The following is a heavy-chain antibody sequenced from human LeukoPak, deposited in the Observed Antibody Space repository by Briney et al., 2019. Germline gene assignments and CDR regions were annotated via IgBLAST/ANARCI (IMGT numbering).Heavy chain of an antibody. CDR3: ATALIPGYCSSTSCHVYAFDI. D-gene: IGHD2-2*01. CDR2: IIPILGIA. V-gene: IGHV1-69*04. J-gene: IGHJ3*02. Sequence: SVKVSCKASGGTFSSYAISWVRQAPGQGLEWMGRIIPILGIANYAQKFQGRVTITADKSTSTAYMELSSLRSEDTAVYYCATALIPGYCSSTSCHVYAFDIWGQGTMVTVSS. CDR1: GGTFSSYA.